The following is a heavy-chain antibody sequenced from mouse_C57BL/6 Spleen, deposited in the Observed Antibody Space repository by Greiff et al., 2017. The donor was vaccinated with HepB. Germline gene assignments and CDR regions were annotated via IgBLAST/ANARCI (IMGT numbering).Heavy chain of an antibody. V-gene: IGHV14-3*01. CDR1: GFNIKNSY. CDR2: IDPANGNT. Sequence: EVQLQQSVAELVRPGASVKLSCTASGFNIKNSYMHWVKQRPEQGLEWIGRIDPANGNTKYAPKFQGKATITADTSSNTAYLRHGSLTSEDTAIYYCARGVTTRYYCTMDYWGQGTSVTVSS. J-gene: IGHJ4*01. D-gene: IGHD2-2*01. CDR3: ARGVTTRYYCTMDY.